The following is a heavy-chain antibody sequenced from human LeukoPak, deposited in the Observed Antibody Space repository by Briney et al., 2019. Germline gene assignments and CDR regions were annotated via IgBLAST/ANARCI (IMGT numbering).Heavy chain of an antibody. V-gene: IGHV4-38-2*01. CDR1: GYSISSGYY. Sequence: SETLSLTCAVSGYSISSGYYWGWIRQPPGQGLEWIGEINHSGSTNYNPSLKSRVTISVDTSKNQFSLKLSSVTAADTAVYYCARRETYYDFWSGYYDTRAARNNWFDPWGQGTLVTVSS. D-gene: IGHD3-3*01. J-gene: IGHJ5*02. CDR2: INHSGST. CDR3: ARRETYYDFWSGYYDTRAARNNWFDP.